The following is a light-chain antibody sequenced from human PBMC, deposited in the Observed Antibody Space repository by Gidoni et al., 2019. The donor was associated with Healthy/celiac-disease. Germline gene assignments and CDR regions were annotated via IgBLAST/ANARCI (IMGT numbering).Light chain of an antibody. J-gene: IGKJ1*01. CDR2: DAS. CDR3: QQYNNYWT. CDR1: QSISGW. Sequence: DIQMTQSPSTLSASVGDRVTITCLASQSISGWLAWYQQKPGKAPKLLIYDASSLESGVPSRFSGSGSGTEFTLTISSLQPDDFATYYCQQYNNYWTFXQXTKVEIK. V-gene: IGKV1-5*01.